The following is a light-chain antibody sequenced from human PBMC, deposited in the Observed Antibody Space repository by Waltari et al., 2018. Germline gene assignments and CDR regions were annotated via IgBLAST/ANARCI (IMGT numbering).Light chain of an antibody. J-gene: IGLJ3*02. CDR1: SGSVSASFY. CDR3: VLYMDSGVWV. CDR2: NTN. Sequence: QTVVTQEPSVSVSPGGTVTLTCALSSGSVSASFYPSWYQQTPGQAPRTLRYNTNTRLFGVPNRFSGSILGNKAALTIAGAQADDEADYYCVLYMDSGVWVFGGGTKLTVL. V-gene: IGLV8-61*01.